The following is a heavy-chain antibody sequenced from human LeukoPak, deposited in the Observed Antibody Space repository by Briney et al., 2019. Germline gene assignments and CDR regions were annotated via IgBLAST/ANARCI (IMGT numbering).Heavy chain of an antibody. V-gene: IGHV3-23*01. CDR3: AKDMSPSGSYSQGSDY. D-gene: IGHD1-26*01. CDR2: ISGSGGST. Sequence: GGSLRLSCAASGFTFSNYGMSWVRQAPGKGLEWVSAISGSGGSTYYADSVKGRFTISRDNSKNSLYLQMNSLRPEDTAFYYCAKDMSPSGSYSQGSDYWGLGTLVTVSS. CDR1: GFTFSNYG. J-gene: IGHJ4*02.